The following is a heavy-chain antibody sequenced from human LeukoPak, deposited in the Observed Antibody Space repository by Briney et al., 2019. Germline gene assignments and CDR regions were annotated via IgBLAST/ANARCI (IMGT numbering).Heavy chain of an antibody. V-gene: IGHV1-69*06. CDR2: IIPIFGTA. D-gene: IGHD1-1*01. CDR3: AREQILPRYNWNDVGAFDI. J-gene: IGHJ3*02. CDR1: GGTFISYA. Sequence: ASVKVSCKASGGTFISYAISWVRQAPGQGLEWMGGIIPIFGTANYAQKFQGRVTITADKSTSTAYMELSSLRSEDTAVYYCAREQILPRYNWNDVGAFDIWGQGTMVTVSS.